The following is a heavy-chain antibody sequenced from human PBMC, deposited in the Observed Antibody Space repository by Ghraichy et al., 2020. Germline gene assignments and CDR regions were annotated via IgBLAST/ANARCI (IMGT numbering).Heavy chain of an antibody. J-gene: IGHJ4*02. Sequence: GESLNISCAASGFTFSSYAMSWVRQAPGKGLEWVSAISGDGDTTYHADSVKGRFTVSRDNSGNTLYLQMNSLRAEDTAVYYCALYTVNFDFWGQGTLVTVSS. V-gene: IGHV3-23*01. D-gene: IGHD2-2*02. CDR2: ISGDGDTT. CDR1: GFTFSSYA. CDR3: ALYTVNFDF.